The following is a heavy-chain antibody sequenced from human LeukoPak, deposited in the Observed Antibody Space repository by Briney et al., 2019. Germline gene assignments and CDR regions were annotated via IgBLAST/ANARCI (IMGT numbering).Heavy chain of an antibody. CDR3: ARMDCSNVSCYLYY. J-gene: IGHJ4*02. D-gene: IGHD2-21*01. CDR1: GGSMNTYF. V-gene: IGHV4-4*08. CDR2: LRSRGSSNNNGGST. Sequence: SETLSLTCTVSGGSMNTYFWSWIRQPPGKGLEWIGYLRSRGSSNNNGGSTNYNPSLKSRVTISVDTYKNQFSLKLSSVTAADTAVYYCARMDCSNVSCYLYYWGQGALVTVSS.